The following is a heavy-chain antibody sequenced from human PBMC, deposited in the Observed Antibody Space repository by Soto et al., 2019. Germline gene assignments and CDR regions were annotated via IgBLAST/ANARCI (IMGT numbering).Heavy chain of an antibody. Sequence: SVKVSCKASGGTFSSYAISWVRQAPGQGLEWMGGIIPIFGTANYAQKFQGRVTITADESTSTAYMELSSLRSEDTAVYYCARDRRTGDWGYYYYGMYFWGQGTTVTVSS. CDR1: GGTFSSYA. D-gene: IGHD2-21*02. J-gene: IGHJ6*02. V-gene: IGHV1-69*13. CDR2: IIPIFGTA. CDR3: ARDRRTGDWGYYYYGMYF.